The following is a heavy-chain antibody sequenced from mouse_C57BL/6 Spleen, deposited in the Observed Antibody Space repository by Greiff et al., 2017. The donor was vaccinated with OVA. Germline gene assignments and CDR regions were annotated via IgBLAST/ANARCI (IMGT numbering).Heavy chain of an antibody. J-gene: IGHJ3*01. CDR1: GYAFTNYL. CDR2: INPGSGGT. CDR3: ARSSNYAWFAY. V-gene: IGHV1-54*01. D-gene: IGHD2-5*01. Sequence: QVQLQQSGAELVRPGPSVKVSCKASGYAFTNYLIEWVKQRPGQGLEWIGVINPGSGGTNYNEKFKGKATLTADKSSSTAYMQLSSLTSEDSAVYFCARSSNYAWFAYWGQGTLVTVSA.